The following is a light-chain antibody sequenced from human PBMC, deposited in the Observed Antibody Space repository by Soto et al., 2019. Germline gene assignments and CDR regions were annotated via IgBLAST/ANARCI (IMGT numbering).Light chain of an antibody. Sequence: QLVLTQSPSASASLGASVKLTCTLSSGHSYYAIAWHQQQPEKGPRYLMKVNSDGSLHKGDGIPDRFSGFSSGTERYLTISSLQSEDEADYYCQTWGTGKGVFGGGTKLTVL. CDR1: SGHSYYA. J-gene: IGLJ2*01. CDR3: QTWGTGKGV. V-gene: IGLV4-69*01. CDR2: VNSDGSL.